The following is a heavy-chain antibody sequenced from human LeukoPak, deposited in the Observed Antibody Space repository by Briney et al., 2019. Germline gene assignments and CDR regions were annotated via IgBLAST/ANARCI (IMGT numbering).Heavy chain of an antibody. CDR3: ARGSPVAGPKRPSHP. CDR2: INPNGVGA. J-gene: IGHJ4*02. CDR1: GYTFTDYY. Sequence: ASVKVSCKASGYTFTDYYMHWVRQAPGQGLEWMGWINPNGVGANSAQRFQGRLTMTTDTSISTAYMELSRLNSDDTAVYYCARGSPVAGPKRPSHPWGQGTLLSVSS. D-gene: IGHD6-19*01. V-gene: IGHV1-2*02.